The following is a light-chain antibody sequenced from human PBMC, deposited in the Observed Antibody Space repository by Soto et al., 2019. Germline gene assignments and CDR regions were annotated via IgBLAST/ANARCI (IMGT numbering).Light chain of an antibody. J-gene: IGKJ3*01. CDR1: QSVGSK. V-gene: IGKV3-15*01. CDR2: DAS. Sequence: EIVMTQSPATLSVSPGERASLSCRASQSVGSKLAWYQHKPGQAPRLLIYDASTRATGFPARFSGSGSGTDFTLTISILQPEDFAVYYCQQYNNWPPFTFGPGTKVDIK. CDR3: QQYNNWPPFT.